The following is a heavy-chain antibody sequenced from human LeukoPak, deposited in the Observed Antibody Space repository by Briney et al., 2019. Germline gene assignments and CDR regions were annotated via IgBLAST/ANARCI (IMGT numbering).Heavy chain of an antibody. CDR2: IYYSGST. V-gene: IGHV4-39*01. Sequence: SETLSLTCTVSGGSISSNSYHWGWIRQPPGKGLEWIASIYYSGSTYYNPSLKSRVTISVDTSKNQFSLKLSSVTAADTAMYYCARRLFYYMDVWGKGTTVTVSS. CDR3: ARRLFYYMDV. CDR1: GGSISSNSYH. J-gene: IGHJ6*03.